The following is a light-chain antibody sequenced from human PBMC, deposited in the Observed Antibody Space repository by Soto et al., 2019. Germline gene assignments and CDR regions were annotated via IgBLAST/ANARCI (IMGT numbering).Light chain of an antibody. CDR3: SSYSRSNNYVV. J-gene: IGLJ2*01. CDR2: EVS. Sequence: QAVVTQPPSASGSPGQSVTISCTGTSSDVGGYNYVSWYQQHPGKAPKLMIFEVSKRPSGVPGRFSGSKSGNTASLTVSGLQADDEANYYCSSYSRSNNYVVFSGGTKLTVL. CDR1: SSDVGGYNY. V-gene: IGLV2-8*01.